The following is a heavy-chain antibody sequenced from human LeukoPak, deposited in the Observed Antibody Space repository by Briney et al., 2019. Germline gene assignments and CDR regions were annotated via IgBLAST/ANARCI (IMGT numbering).Heavy chain of an antibody. J-gene: IGHJ4*02. V-gene: IGHV4-34*01. Sequence: PSETLSLTCAVSDGPFSGYFWSWIRQPPGKGLEWIGEVDHSGNINSNPSLKSRVTILVDTSKNQLSLNLNSVTAADTAVYYCARGFLLNYYDSRGYYLDFWGQGTLVTVSS. CDR1: DGPFSGYF. CDR3: ARGFLLNYYDSRGYYLDF. CDR2: VDHSGNI. D-gene: IGHD3-22*01.